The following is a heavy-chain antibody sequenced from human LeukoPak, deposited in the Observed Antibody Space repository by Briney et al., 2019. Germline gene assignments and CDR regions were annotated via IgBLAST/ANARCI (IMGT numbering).Heavy chain of an antibody. Sequence: PGGSLRLSCAASGFTFDDYAMHWVRQAPGKGLEWVSGISWNSGSIGYADSVKGRFTISRDNAKNSLYLQMNSLRAEDTALYYCAKAWQWLAPFDYWGQGPLVTVSS. CDR3: AKAWQWLAPFDY. J-gene: IGHJ4*02. CDR1: GFTFDDYA. D-gene: IGHD6-19*01. V-gene: IGHV3-9*01. CDR2: ISWNSGSI.